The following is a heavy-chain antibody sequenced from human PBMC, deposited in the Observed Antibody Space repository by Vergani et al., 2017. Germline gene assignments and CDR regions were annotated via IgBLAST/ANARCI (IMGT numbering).Heavy chain of an antibody. D-gene: IGHD3-22*01. V-gene: IGHV4-61*02. J-gene: IGHJ4*02. CDR3: ARDHYYHSNDYYLGGFDY. CDR2: SYTSMSI. CDR1: GDSISSGNYY. Sequence: QVQLQESGPGLVKPSQTLSLTCTVSGDSISSGNYYWSWIRQPAGKGLEWIGRSYTSMSIDYNPSLKSRVTISVDTSKSQVSLKLSSVTAADTAVYYCARDHYYHSNDYYLGGFDYWGQGSLVTVSS.